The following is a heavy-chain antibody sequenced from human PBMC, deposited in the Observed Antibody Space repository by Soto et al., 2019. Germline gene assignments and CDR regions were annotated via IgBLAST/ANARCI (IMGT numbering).Heavy chain of an antibody. D-gene: IGHD3-9*01. CDR1: GLTFSSFE. V-gene: IGHV3-48*03. Sequence: GSLRLSCAVSGLTFSSFEMDWVRQAAGKGPEWISYISRGATTTYYADSVRGRFTISRDDAENSVFLQMDSLRVEDTAIYFCATRSTDYYFYWGQGTLVTVS. CDR3: ATRSTDYYFY. CDR2: ISRGATTT. J-gene: IGHJ4*02.